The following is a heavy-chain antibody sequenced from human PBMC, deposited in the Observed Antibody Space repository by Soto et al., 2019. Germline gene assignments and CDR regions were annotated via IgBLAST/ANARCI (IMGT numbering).Heavy chain of an antibody. J-gene: IGHJ3*02. Sequence: GGSLRLSCAASGFTFSSYWMSWVRQAPGKGLEWVANIKQDGSEKYYVDSVKGRFTISRDNAKNSLYLQMNSLRAEDTAVYYCARTHYCSGGSCYSDAFDICGQGTMVTVSS. CDR1: GFTFSSYW. D-gene: IGHD2-15*01. CDR2: IKQDGSEK. CDR3: ARTHYCSGGSCYSDAFDI. V-gene: IGHV3-7*01.